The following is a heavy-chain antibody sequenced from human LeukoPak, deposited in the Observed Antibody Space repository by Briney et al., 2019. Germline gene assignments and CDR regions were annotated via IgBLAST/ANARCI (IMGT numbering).Heavy chain of an antibody. CDR1: GFTFSSYA. Sequence: GGSLRLSCAASGFTFSSYAMSWVRQAPGKGLEWVSAIGGSGGSTYYADSVKGRFTVSRDNAKYTLNLQMNSLRAEDTAVYYCARDKKSGESSEIDYWGQGTLVTVSS. CDR2: IGGSGGST. D-gene: IGHD3-10*01. V-gene: IGHV3-23*01. CDR3: ARDKKSGESSEIDY. J-gene: IGHJ4*02.